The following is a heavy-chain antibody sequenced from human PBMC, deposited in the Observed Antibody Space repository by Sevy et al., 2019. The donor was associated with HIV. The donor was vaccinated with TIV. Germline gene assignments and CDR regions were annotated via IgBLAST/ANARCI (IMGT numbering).Heavy chain of an antibody. D-gene: IGHD3-22*01. Sequence: GGSLRLSCAASGFTFSSYAMSWVRQAPGKGLEWVSAISGSGGSTYYAYSVKGRFNISIDNSKNTLYLQMNSLRAEDTAVYYCARRGDYYDSNGYYRWGQGTLVTVSS. CDR1: GFTFSSYA. CDR2: ISGSGGST. V-gene: IGHV3-23*01. J-gene: IGHJ5*02. CDR3: ARRGDYYDSNGYYR.